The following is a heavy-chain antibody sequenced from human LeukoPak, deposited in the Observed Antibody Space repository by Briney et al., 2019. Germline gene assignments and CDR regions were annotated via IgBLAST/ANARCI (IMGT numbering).Heavy chain of an antibody. CDR1: GGSISSGGYY. CDR2: IYYSGST. J-gene: IGHJ6*03. Sequence: SETLSLTCTVSGGSISSGGYYWSWIRQHPGKGLECIGYIYYSGSTYYNPSLKSRVTISVDTSKNQFSLKLSSVTAADTAVYYCAREIRMPSPTSYYYYMDVWGKGTTVTVSS. V-gene: IGHV4-31*03. CDR3: AREIRMPSPTSYYYYMDV. D-gene: IGHD1/OR15-1a*01.